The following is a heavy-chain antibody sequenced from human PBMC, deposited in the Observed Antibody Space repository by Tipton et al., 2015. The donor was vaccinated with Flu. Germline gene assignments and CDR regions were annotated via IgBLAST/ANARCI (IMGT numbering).Heavy chain of an antibody. Sequence: TLSLTCAVSGDSIRSSNYFWGWIRQPPGKGLEWIGNVFHSGNTYHNPSLKSRVTISVDTSKNQFSLKVFSVTAADTAVYYCARRDYSNYVSDPKSWFDPWGQGILVTVSS. V-gene: IGHV4-38-2*01. CDR1: GDSIRSSNYF. D-gene: IGHD4-11*01. J-gene: IGHJ5*02. CDR2: VFHSGNT. CDR3: ARRDYSNYVSDPKSWFDP.